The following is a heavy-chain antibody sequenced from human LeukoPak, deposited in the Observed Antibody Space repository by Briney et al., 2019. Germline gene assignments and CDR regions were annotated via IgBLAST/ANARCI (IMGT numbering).Heavy chain of an antibody. CDR1: ADSFTGYW. CDR2: IFPSDSDT. V-gene: IGHV5-51*01. D-gene: IGHD3-16*01. J-gene: IGHJ3*02. Sequence: GESLKLSCKGSADSFTGYWIGWVRQMPGKGPEWMGIIFPSDSDTRYSPSFQGQVTISADKSIDTAYLQWSSLKASDTAIYYCERQTNTRQFVGAFVIWGQGTTVIVSS. CDR3: ERQTNTRQFVGAFVI.